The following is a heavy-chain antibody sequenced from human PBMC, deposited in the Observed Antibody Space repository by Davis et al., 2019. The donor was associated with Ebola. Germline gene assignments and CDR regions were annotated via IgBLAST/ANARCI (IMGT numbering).Heavy chain of an antibody. CDR3: AKDTSNVWFDV. D-gene: IGHD1-26*01. CDR2: FGFSGDT. CDR1: GFVFSSYV. Sequence: PGGSLRLSCAASGFVFSSYVMSWVRRAPGKGLEWVSTFGFSGDTYYADSVKGRFTISRDNSINTLHLQMNSLRVEDTAIYYCAKDTSNVWFDVWGQGTMVTVSS. V-gene: IGHV3-23*01. J-gene: IGHJ3*01.